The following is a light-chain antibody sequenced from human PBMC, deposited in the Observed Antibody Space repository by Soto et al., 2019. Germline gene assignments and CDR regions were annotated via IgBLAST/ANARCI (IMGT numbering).Light chain of an antibody. CDR1: QGISSY. CDR3: QRYKSVPNT. J-gene: IGKJ3*01. CDR2: GAS. V-gene: IGKV1-27*01. Sequence: DIQMTQSPSSLSASVGDRVTITCRASQGISSYLAWYQQKPGKVPKLLIYGASTLHSGVPSRFSGSGSGTDFTLTISSLQPEDVATYYCQRYKSVPNTFGPGTKVDIK.